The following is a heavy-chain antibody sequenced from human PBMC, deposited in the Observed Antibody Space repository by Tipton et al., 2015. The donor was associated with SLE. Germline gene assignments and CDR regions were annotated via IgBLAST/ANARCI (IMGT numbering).Heavy chain of an antibody. CDR2: IYYSGST. CDR3: AREAGHYYDGTGYGYFQY. CDR1: GGSISSSSYY. V-gene: IGHV4-39*02. Sequence: TLSLTCTVSGGSISSSSYYWGWIRQPPGKGLEWIGSIYYSGSTYYNPSLKSRVTISVDRSKNQFSLKFNSVTAADTAVYFCAREAGHYYDGTGYGYFQYWGQGTLVTVSS. J-gene: IGHJ1*01. D-gene: IGHD3-22*01.